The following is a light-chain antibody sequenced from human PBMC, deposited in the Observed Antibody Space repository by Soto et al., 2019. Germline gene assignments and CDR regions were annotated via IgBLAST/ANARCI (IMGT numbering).Light chain of an antibody. CDR3: QQYEDLPLT. CDR1: QDISNF. J-gene: IGKJ4*01. Sequence: DLQMTQSPSSLSASVGATVTITCQASQDISNFLNWYQQRAGKAPRLLVFDASNLQPGVPSRFTGRGSGTHFTLTISGLQPEDVATYYCQQYEDLPLTFGGGTKVEI. CDR2: DAS. V-gene: IGKV1-33*01.